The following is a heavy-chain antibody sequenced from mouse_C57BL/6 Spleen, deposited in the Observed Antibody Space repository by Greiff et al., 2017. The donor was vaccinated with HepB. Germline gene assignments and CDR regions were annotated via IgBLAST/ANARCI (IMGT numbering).Heavy chain of an antibody. CDR2: IDPENGDT. D-gene: IGHD1-1*02. J-gene: IGHJ2*01. V-gene: IGHV14-4*01. CDR3: TLWSDY. CDR1: GFNIKDDY. Sequence: EVKLVESGAELVRPGASVKLSCTASGFNIKDDYMHWVKQRPEQGLEWIGWIDPENGDTEYASKFQGKATITADTSSNTAYLQLSSLTSEDTAVYYCTLWSDYWGQGTTLTVSS.